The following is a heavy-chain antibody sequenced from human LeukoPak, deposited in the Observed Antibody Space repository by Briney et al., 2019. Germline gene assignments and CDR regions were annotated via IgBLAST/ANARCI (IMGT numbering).Heavy chain of an antibody. D-gene: IGHD6-6*01. J-gene: IGHJ6*02. CDR2: ISSSSSTT. CDR1: GFTFSSYS. Sequence: SGGSLRLSCAASGFTFSSYSMNWVRQAPGKGLEWVSYISSSSSTTYYADSVKGRFTISRDNAKNSLYLQMNSLRAEDTAVYYCARPYSSSSRRYYYYGMDVWGQGTTVTVSS. V-gene: IGHV3-48*01. CDR3: ARPYSSSSRRYYYYGMDV.